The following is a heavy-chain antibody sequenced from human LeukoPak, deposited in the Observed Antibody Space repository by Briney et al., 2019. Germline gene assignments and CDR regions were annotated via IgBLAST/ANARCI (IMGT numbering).Heavy chain of an antibody. V-gene: IGHV4-30-2*01. CDR1: GGSISSSGYS. D-gene: IGHD3-10*01. CDR2: IYHSGST. Sequence: SETLSLTCAVSGGSISSSGYSWGWIRQPPGKGLEWIGYIYHSGSTNYSPSLKSRVTISVDRSKNQFSLKLSSVTAADTAVYYCAAASGDYGSSVDWFDPWGQGTLVTVSS. CDR3: AAASGDYGSSVDWFDP. J-gene: IGHJ5*02.